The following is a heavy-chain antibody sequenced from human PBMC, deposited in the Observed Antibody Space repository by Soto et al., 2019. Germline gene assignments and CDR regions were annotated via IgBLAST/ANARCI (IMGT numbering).Heavy chain of an antibody. CDR1: GYDFTAYD. V-gene: IGHV1-8*02. D-gene: IGHD6-13*01. CDR2: MNPINGAT. J-gene: IGHJ6*02. Sequence: ASVKVSCKASGYDFTAYDINWVRQASGQGLEWMGWMNPINGATGSARRFQGRVSMTRNTATGTAYLELTSRRSDDSAVYYCGRGPSPRAPAGGTPYYYAMDVWGQGXTVTVSS. CDR3: GRGPSPRAPAGGTPYYYAMDV.